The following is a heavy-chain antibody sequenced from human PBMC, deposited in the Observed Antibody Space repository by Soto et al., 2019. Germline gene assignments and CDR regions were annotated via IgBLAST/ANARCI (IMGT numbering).Heavy chain of an antibody. V-gene: IGHV4-31*03. CDR2: IYYSGST. J-gene: IGHJ5*02. Sequence: QVQLQESGPGLVKPSQTLSLTCTVSGGSISSGGYYWSWIRQHPRKGLEWIGYIYYSGSTYYNPSLKRRVTISVDTSKNRFSLKLSSVSAADTAVYYCARAGDIVLVPAATFDPWGQGTLVTVSS. CDR3: ARAGDIVLVPAATFDP. CDR1: GGSISSGGYY. D-gene: IGHD2-2*01.